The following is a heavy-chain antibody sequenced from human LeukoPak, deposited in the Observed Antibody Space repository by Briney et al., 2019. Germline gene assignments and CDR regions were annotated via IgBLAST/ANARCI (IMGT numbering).Heavy chain of an antibody. CDR3: ARVLRYFDWLIDY. J-gene: IGHJ4*02. CDR1: GGSISSYY. V-gene: IGHV4-59*08. Sequence: SETLSLTCTVSGGSISSYYWGWIRHPPGKGLEWIGYIYYSGSTNYNPSLKSRVTISVDTSKNQFSLKLSSVTAADTAVYYCARVLRYFDWLIDYWGQGTLVTVSS. CDR2: IYYSGST. D-gene: IGHD3-9*01.